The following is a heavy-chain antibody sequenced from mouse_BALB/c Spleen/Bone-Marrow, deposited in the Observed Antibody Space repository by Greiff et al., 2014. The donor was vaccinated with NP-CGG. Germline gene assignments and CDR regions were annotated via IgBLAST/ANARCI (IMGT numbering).Heavy chain of an antibody. J-gene: IGHJ4*01. D-gene: IGHD2-14*01. CDR1: GFTFSDFY. Sequence: EVQLVESGGGLVKPGGSLKLSCAASGFTFSDFYMYWVRQTPEKRLEWVATISYGGSYIYYPDSVKGRFTISRDDAKNNLYLQMSSLKSEDTAMYYCARDRGVQGYAMDYWGQGTSVTVSP. CDR3: ARDRGVQGYAMDY. V-gene: IGHV5-4*02. CDR2: ISYGGSYI.